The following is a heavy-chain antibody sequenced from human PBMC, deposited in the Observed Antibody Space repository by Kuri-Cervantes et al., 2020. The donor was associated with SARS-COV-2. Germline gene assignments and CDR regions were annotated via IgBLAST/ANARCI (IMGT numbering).Heavy chain of an antibody. Sequence: SQTLSLTCAVYGGSFSGYYWSWIRQPPGKGLEWIGEINHSGSTNYNPSLKSRVTISVDTSKNQFSLKLSSVTAADTAVYYCARGIAAAGYDYWGQGTLVTVSS. J-gene: IGHJ4*02. CDR3: ARGIAAAGYDY. D-gene: IGHD6-13*01. CDR2: INHSGST. V-gene: IGHV4-34*01. CDR1: GGSFSGYY.